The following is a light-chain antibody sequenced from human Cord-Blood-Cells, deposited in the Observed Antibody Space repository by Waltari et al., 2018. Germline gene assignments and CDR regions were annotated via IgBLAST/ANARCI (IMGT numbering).Light chain of an antibody. CDR3: QQSYSTPA. J-gene: IGKJ4*01. CDR2: AAS. V-gene: IGKV1-39*01. CDR1: QSIRSY. Sequence: DIQMTQSPSSLSASVGDRVTITCRASQSIRSYLNWYQQKPGKAPKLLIYAASSLQSGVPSSSGSGSGTDFTLTISSLQPEDFATYYCQQSYSTPAFGGGTKVEIK.